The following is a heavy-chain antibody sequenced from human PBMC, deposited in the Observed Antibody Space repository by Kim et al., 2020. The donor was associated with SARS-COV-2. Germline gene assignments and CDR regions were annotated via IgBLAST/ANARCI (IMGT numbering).Heavy chain of an antibody. CDR2: IYYSGST. Sequence: SETLSLTCTVSGGSISSGGYYWSWIRQHPGKGLEWIGYIYYSGSTYYNPSLKSRVTISVDTSKNQFSLKLSSVTAADTAVYYCARHCSGGSCYSWYFDYWGQGTLGTVPS. V-gene: IGHV4-31*03. D-gene: IGHD2-15*01. CDR1: GGSISSGGYY. J-gene: IGHJ4*02. CDR3: ARHCSGGSCYSWYFDY.